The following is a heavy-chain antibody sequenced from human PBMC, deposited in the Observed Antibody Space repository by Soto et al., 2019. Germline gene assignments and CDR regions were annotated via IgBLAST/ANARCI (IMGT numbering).Heavy chain of an antibody. CDR1: GGSISSYY. Sequence: SETLSLTCTVSGGSISSYYWSWIRQPPGKGLEWIGYIYYSGSTNYNPSLKSRVTISVDTSKNQFSLKLSSVTAADTAVYYCARGITMVRGVIITPYYYYGMDVWGQGTTVTVSS. J-gene: IGHJ6*02. D-gene: IGHD3-10*01. V-gene: IGHV4-59*08. CDR2: IYYSGST. CDR3: ARGITMVRGVIITPYYYYGMDV.